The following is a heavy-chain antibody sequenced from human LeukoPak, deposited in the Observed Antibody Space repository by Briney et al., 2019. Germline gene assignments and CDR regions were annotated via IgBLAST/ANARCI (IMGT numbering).Heavy chain of an antibody. Sequence: GGSLRLSCAASGFTFSSYAMHWVRQAPGKGLEWVAVISYDGSNKYYADSVKGRFTISRDNSKNTLYLQMNSLRAEDTAVYSCAKGQGNYDILTGYYYFDYWGQGALVTVSS. D-gene: IGHD3-9*01. CDR1: GFTFSSYA. J-gene: IGHJ4*02. CDR2: ISYDGSNK. V-gene: IGHV3-30*04. CDR3: AKGQGNYDILTGYYYFDY.